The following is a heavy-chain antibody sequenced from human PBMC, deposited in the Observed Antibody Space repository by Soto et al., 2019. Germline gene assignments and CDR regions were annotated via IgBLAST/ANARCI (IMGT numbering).Heavy chain of an antibody. CDR1: GFTVSSNY. CDR3: ARGYYDILTGYYPDAFDI. V-gene: IGHV3-66*01. CDR2: IYSGGST. Sequence: RGSLRLSCAASGFTVSSNYMSWVRQAPGKGLEWVSVIYSGGSTYYADSVKGRFTISRDNSKNTLYLQMNSLRAEDTAVYYCARGYYDILTGYYPDAFDIWGQGTMVTVSS. D-gene: IGHD3-9*01. J-gene: IGHJ3*02.